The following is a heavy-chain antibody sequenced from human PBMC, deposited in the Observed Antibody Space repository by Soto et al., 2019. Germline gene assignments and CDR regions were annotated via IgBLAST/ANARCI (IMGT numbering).Heavy chain of an antibody. D-gene: IGHD2-21*02. V-gene: IGHV3-23*01. Sequence: GGSLRLSCAASGFTFSSYTLNWVRWAPGKGLEWVATSSDRRTGNTHYSDSVRGRFTLSRDYSRNILFLQMDSLRADDTALYYCTTWLTAHFDYWGRGTQVTVSS. CDR3: TTWLTAHFDY. J-gene: IGHJ4*02. CDR1: GFTFSSYT. CDR2: SSDRRTGNT.